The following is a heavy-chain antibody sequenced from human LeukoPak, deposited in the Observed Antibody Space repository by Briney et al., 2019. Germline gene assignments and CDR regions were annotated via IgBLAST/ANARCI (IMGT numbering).Heavy chain of an antibody. CDR2: ISTDGSST. CDR3: ARDRYCTTTRCSDY. D-gene: IGHD2-2*01. CDR1: GFTFSSYW. V-gene: IGHV3-74*03. Sequence: GGSLRLSCAASGFTFSSYWMHWVRQAPGKGLVWVSRISTDGSSTTYADSVKGRFTISRNNAKNTLYLEMNSLRAEDTAVYYCARDRYCTTTRCSDYWGQGTLVTVSS. J-gene: IGHJ4*02.